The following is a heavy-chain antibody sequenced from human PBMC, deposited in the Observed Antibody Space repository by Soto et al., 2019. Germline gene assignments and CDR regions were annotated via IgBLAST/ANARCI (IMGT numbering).Heavy chain of an antibody. CDR2: IKSKTVGGTT. CDR1: GFTFTDAW. Sequence: EVQLVESGEGLVKPGDSLTLSCAASGFTFTDAWMTWVRLAPGKGLEWVGHIKSKTVGGTTDYAAPVKGRFTISRDDSRNTLYLQMNNLKTEDTAIYYCATEFYSNGYNYWGRRTLVTVSS. CDR3: ATEFYSNGYNY. J-gene: IGHJ4*02. V-gene: IGHV3-15*01. D-gene: IGHD3-22*01.